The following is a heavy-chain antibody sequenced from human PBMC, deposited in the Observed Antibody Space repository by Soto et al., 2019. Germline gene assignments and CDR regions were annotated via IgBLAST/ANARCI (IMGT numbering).Heavy chain of an antibody. D-gene: IGHD3-10*01. Sequence: KTSDTLSLTCTVSGGSISSYYWSWTRQPPGRGLEWIGYIYYSGSTNYNPSLKSRVTISVDTSKNQFSLKLSSVTAADTAVYYCARLTVVRGVYRDDYYYYMDVWGKGTTVT. CDR1: GGSISSYY. CDR3: ARLTVVRGVYRDDYYYYMDV. J-gene: IGHJ6*03. V-gene: IGHV4-59*08. CDR2: IYYSGST.